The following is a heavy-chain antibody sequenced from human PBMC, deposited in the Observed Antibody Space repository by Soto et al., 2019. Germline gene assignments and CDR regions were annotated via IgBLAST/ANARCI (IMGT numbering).Heavy chain of an antibody. D-gene: IGHD2-15*01. CDR2: IIPIFGTA. V-gene: IGHV1-69*01. Sequence: QVQLVQSGAEVKKPGSSVKVSCKASGGTFSSYAISWVRQAPGQGLEWMGGIIPIFGTANYAQKFQGRVTITADESTSTDYMELSSLRSEDTAVYYCVLSSQIERRAFDIWGQGTMVTVSS. CDR1: GGTFSSYA. CDR3: VLSSQIERRAFDI. J-gene: IGHJ3*02.